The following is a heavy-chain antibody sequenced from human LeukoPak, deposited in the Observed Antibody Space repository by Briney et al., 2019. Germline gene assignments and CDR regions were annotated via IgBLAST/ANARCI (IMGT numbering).Heavy chain of an antibody. V-gene: IGHV3-48*04. CDR1: GFTFSSYS. D-gene: IGHD2-15*01. J-gene: IGHJ6*03. CDR2: ISSSSSTI. CDR3: AKDGCSGGSCYSGDYYYYMDV. Sequence: GGSLRLSCAASGFTFSSYSMNWVRQGPRKGLEWVSYISSSSSTIYYADSVKGRFTISRDNSKNSLYLQMNSLRTEDTALYYCAKDGCSGGSCYSGDYYYYMDVWGKGTTVTVSS.